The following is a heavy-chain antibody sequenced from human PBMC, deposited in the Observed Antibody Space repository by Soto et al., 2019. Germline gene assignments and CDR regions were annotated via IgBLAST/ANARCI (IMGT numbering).Heavy chain of an antibody. J-gene: IGHJ5*02. CDR2: INPNSGGT. Sequence: ASVKVSCKASGYTFTGYYMHWVRQAPGQGLEWMGWINPNSGGTNYAQKFQGWVTMTRDTSISTAYMELSRLRSDDTAVYYCARGRGLKDRYSRAFNWFDPWGQGTLVTVSS. CDR1: GYTFTGYY. CDR3: ARGRGLKDRYSRAFNWFDP. D-gene: IGHD6-13*01. V-gene: IGHV1-2*04.